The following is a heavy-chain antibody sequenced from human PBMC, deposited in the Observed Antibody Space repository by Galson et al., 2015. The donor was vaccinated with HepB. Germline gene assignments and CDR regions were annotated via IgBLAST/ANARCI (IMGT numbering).Heavy chain of an antibody. CDR3: ARDWYSSSSHSRAFDI. Sequence: SLRLSCAGSGFTFSDYSMNWVRQAPGEGLEWVSYISSSGTTIYYADSVRGRFTISRDNAKNSLYLQMNSLRAEDTAVYYYARDWYSSSSHSRAFDIWGQGAMVTVSS. D-gene: IGHD6-6*01. J-gene: IGHJ3*02. CDR1: GFTFSDYS. V-gene: IGHV3-48*01. CDR2: ISSSGTTI.